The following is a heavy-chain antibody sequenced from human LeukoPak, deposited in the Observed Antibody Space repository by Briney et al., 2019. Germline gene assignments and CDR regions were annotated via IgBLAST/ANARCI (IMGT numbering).Heavy chain of an antibody. J-gene: IGHJ4*02. Sequence: SETLSLTCTVSGGSISSSSYYWGWLRQPPGKGLGWIGSIYYSGSTYYNPSLKSRVTISVDTSKNQFSLKLSSVTAADTAVYYCASPPYDILTGYSYWGQGTLVTVSS. CDR3: ASPPYDILTGYSY. CDR1: GGSISSSSYY. CDR2: IYYSGST. D-gene: IGHD3-9*01. V-gene: IGHV4-39*07.